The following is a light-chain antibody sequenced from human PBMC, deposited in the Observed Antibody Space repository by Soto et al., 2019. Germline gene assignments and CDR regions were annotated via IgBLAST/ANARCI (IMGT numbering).Light chain of an antibody. J-gene: IGKJ4*01. CDR3: QQYNNWPVT. V-gene: IGKV3D-15*01. Sequence: IVFAPSPGTLSLSPGDRATLSCKASQSVSSDFLAWYQQKVGQTPRLLIHGASTRATGIAARFSGSGSGTEFTLTISGLQSEDFATYYCQQYNNWPVTFGGGTKVDIK. CDR1: QSVSSD. CDR2: GAS.